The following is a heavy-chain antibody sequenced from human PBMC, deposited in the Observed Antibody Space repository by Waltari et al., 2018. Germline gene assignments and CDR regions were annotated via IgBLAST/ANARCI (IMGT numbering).Heavy chain of an antibody. Sequence: QVQLVQSGAEVKKPGASVKVSCKASGYTFTSYGISWVRQAPGPGLEWMGWIGTYNGNTNYAQKLQGSSTMTNATSTRTADMELRSLRSDDTAVYYCARDRAVGYCSSTSCYFYGMDVWGQGTTVTVSS. V-gene: IGHV1-18*01. CDR1: GYTFTSYG. D-gene: IGHD2-2*03. CDR2: IGTYNGNT. CDR3: ARDRAVGYCSSTSCYFYGMDV. J-gene: IGHJ6*02.